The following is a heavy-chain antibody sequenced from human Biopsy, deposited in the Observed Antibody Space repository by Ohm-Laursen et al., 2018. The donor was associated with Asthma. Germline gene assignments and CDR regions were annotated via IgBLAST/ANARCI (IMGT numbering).Heavy chain of an antibody. Sequence: ASVKVSCKPSGGIFTSYAISWVRQAPGQGLEWMGGISPIFGSIKYAEKFQGRVTLTADVFTNTVHMELTSLRSDDTAVLYCAKASCYYFSCDLDVWGQGTTVIVSS. CDR2: ISPIFGSI. CDR3: AKASCYYFSCDLDV. V-gene: IGHV1-69*13. J-gene: IGHJ6*02. CDR1: GGIFTSYA.